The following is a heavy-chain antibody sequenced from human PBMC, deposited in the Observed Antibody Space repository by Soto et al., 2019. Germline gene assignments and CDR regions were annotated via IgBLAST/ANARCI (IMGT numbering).Heavy chain of an antibody. CDR1: GGFLSESY. Sequence: SETLSLTCAVYGGFLSESYWTWIRQPPGKGLEWIGEINHVGGTNHNPSLKSRVTMSVDTSQNQFSLRLISVTAADTAMYFCVRIRYQLPSSVLWLDPWGQGTPVTVSS. V-gene: IGHV4-34*01. CDR3: VRIRYQLPSSVLWLDP. D-gene: IGHD3-16*01. CDR2: INHVGGT. J-gene: IGHJ5*02.